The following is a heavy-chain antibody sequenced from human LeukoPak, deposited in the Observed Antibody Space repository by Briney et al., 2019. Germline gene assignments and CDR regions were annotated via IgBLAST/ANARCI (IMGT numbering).Heavy chain of an antibody. Sequence: GESLKISCKGSGYSFSSYWIAWVRQMPGKGLEWMGIIYPGDFDTRYSPSFKGQVTISADKSISTAYLHWSSLMASDTAMYYCARHDGYASFYFDFWGQGTLVTVSS. CDR2: IYPGDFDT. CDR1: GYSFSSYW. J-gene: IGHJ4*02. CDR3: ARHDGYASFYFDF. V-gene: IGHV5-51*01. D-gene: IGHD5-24*01.